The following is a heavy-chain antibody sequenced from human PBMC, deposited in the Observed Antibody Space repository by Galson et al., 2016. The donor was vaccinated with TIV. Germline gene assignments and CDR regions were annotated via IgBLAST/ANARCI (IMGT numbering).Heavy chain of an antibody. CDR2: INPTSGGT. CDR3: ARDQSMIGDYYFDL. Sequence: VSCKASGFNFSDYYFHWVRQAPGQGLEWMGWINPTSGGTKYAQKFQAWVTLTRDTSINTAHMEMSRLKSDDTAVYFCARDQSMIGDYYFDLWGRGTLVTVSS. V-gene: IGHV1-2*04. J-gene: IGHJ2*01. D-gene: IGHD3-16*01. CDR1: GFNFSDYY.